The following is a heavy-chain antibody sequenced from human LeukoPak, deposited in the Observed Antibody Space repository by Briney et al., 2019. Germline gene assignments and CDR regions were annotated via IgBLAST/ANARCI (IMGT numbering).Heavy chain of an antibody. J-gene: IGHJ4*02. D-gene: IGHD1-26*01. CDR3: ASVGYSGSYYPFDY. CDR2: INHSGST. V-gene: IGHV4-34*01. Sequence: SETLSLTCAVYGGSFSGYYWSWIRQPPGKGLEWIGEINHSGSTNHNPSLKSRVTISVDTSKNQFSLKLSSVTAADTAVYYCASVGYSGSYYPFDYWGQGTLVTVSS. CDR1: GGSFSGYY.